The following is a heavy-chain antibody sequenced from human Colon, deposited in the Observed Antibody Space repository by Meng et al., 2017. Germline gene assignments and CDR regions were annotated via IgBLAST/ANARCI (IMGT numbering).Heavy chain of an antibody. Sequence: GESLKISCAASGFTFSSDFMNWVRQAPGKGLEWVSSISSSGRYIYYADSVKGRFTISRDNANNSLYLQMNSLRAEDTAVYYCARDGGLGGFDSWGQGNRV. D-gene: IGHD3-16*01. V-gene: IGHV3-21*01. CDR3: ARDGGLGGFDS. CDR2: ISSSGRYI. J-gene: IGHJ4*02. CDR1: GFTFSSDF.